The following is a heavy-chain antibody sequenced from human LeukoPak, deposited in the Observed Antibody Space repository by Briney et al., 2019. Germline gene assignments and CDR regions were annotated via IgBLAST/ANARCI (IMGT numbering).Heavy chain of an antibody. CDR1: GFTFSNSW. CDR3: ARNQY. J-gene: IGHJ4*02. Sequence: GGSLRLSCTASGFTFSNSWMSWVRQAPGKGLEWVANIRQDGSEKYYVDSVKGRFTISGDNAKNSLFLQMNSLRAEDTAVYYCARNQYWGQGTLVTVSS. CDR2: IRQDGSEK. V-gene: IGHV3-7*01. D-gene: IGHD4-11*01.